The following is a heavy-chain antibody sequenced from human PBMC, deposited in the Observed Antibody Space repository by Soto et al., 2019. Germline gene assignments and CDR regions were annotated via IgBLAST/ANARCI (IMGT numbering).Heavy chain of an antibody. CDR2: IYYSGST. D-gene: IGHD5-12*01. Sequence: NPSETLSLTCTVSGGSISSGDYYWSWIRQPPGKGLEWIGYIYYSGSTYYNPSLKSRVTISVDTSKNQFSLKLSSVTAADTAVYYCASQTVGMATIDPHHYFDYWGQGTLVTVSS. V-gene: IGHV4-30-4*01. CDR3: ASQTVGMATIDPHHYFDY. CDR1: GGSISSGDYY. J-gene: IGHJ4*02.